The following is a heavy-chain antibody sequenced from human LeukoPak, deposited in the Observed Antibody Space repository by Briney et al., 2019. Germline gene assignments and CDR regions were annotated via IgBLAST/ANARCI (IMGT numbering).Heavy chain of an antibody. CDR2: INTNTGNP. CDR1: GYTFTSYA. D-gene: IGHD6-13*01. Sequence: ASVKVSCKASGYTFTSYAMNWVRQAPGQGLEWMGWINTNTGNPTYAQGFTGRFVFSLDTSVSTAYLQISSLKAEDTAVYYCARSGVGSRDDAFDIWGQGTMVTVSS. J-gene: IGHJ3*02. V-gene: IGHV7-4-1*02. CDR3: ARSGVGSRDDAFDI.